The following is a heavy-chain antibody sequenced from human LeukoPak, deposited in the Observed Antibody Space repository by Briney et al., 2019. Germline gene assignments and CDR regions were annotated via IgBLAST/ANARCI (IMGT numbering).Heavy chain of an antibody. J-gene: IGHJ2*01. Sequence: SETLSLTCTVSGGSISSYYWSWIRQPPGKGLEWIGYIYYSGSTNYNPSLKSRVTISVDTTKNQFSLKLSSVTAADTVVYYCARSHVGLRYFDWLLNNWYFDLWGRGTLVTVSS. V-gene: IGHV4-59*08. CDR3: ARSHVGLRYFDWLLNNWYFDL. D-gene: IGHD3-9*01. CDR2: IYYSGST. CDR1: GGSISSYY.